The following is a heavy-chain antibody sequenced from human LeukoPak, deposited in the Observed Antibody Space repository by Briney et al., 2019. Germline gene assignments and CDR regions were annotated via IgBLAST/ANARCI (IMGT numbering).Heavy chain of an antibody. V-gene: IGHV1-2*06. CDR1: GYTFTGYY. CDR3: AGEDNSSGYRPFDI. CDR2: INPNNGGT. J-gene: IGHJ3*02. Sequence: GASVTVPCKASGYTFTGYYIHWVRQAPGQGLDWMGRINPNNGGTTYAQKFQGRVTMTRDMSMSTAYMELSRLRSDDTAVYYCAGEDNSSGYRPFDIWGQGTMVTVPS. D-gene: IGHD3-22*01.